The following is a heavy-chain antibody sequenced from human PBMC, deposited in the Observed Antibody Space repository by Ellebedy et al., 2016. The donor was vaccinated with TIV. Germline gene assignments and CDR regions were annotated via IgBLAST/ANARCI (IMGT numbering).Heavy chain of an antibody. CDR2: IHYSGNT. J-gene: IGHJ3*02. CDR3: ARWGTWLPLTESDSAFDI. CDR1: GYSISSGNW. V-gene: IGHV4-28*01. D-gene: IGHD3-16*01. Sequence: MPSETLSLTCAVSGYSISSGNWWGWIRQPPGKGLEWIGHIHYSGNTYYNPSLKSRVTMSVDTSKNQFSLRLRSVTAVDTAVYYCARWGTWLPLTESDSAFDIWGQGTMVTVSS.